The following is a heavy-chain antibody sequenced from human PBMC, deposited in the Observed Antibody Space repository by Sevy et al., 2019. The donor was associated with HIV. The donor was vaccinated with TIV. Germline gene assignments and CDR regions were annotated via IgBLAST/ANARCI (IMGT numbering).Heavy chain of an antibody. CDR1: GYTFTGYY. CDR3: AGADLDFWSGYLNYYGMDV. D-gene: IGHD3-3*01. V-gene: IGHV1-2*02. J-gene: IGHJ6*02. CDR2: INPNSGGT. Sequence: ASVKVSCKASGYTFTGYYMHWVRQAPGQGLEWMGWINPNSGGTNYAQKFQGRVTMTRDTSISTAYMELSRLRSDDTAVYYCAGADLDFWSGYLNYYGMDVWGQGTTVTVSS.